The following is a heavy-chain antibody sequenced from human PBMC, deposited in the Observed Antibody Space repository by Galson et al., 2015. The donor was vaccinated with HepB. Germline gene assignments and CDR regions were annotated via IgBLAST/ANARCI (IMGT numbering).Heavy chain of an antibody. CDR1: GGSISGYY. V-gene: IGHV4-59*01. CDR2: IYSSGTT. J-gene: IGHJ4*02. D-gene: IGHD5-18*01. Sequence: ETLSLTCTVSGGSISGYYWSWIRQFPGKGLECIGYIYSSGTTNYNPSLKSRHTISVDTSKNQFSVNLSPVTAADTAVDYCARWTGYTYGYFDYWGLGTLVTVSS. CDR3: ARWTGYTYGYFDY.